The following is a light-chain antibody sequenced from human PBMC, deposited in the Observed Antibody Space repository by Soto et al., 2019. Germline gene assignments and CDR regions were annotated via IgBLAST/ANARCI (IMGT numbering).Light chain of an antibody. CDR1: STDFVTYNR. Sequence: QSALTQPPSVSGSPGQSVTISFTGTSTDFVTYNRVSWYQQPPGTAPKLIIYEASNRPSWVPERFSGSKSVNTASLTISGPQASDEADYYCILYTSENTYVFGTGTKVTV. CDR2: EAS. CDR3: ILYTSENTYV. J-gene: IGLJ1*01. V-gene: IGLV2-18*01.